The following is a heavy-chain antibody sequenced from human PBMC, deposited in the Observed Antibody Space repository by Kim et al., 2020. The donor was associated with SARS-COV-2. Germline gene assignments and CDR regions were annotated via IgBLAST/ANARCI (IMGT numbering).Heavy chain of an antibody. Sequence: GGSLRLSCAASGFTFSSYTMGWVRQAPGKCLEWVSIIGTRGISTYNADSVKGRFTISRDNPKNTLYLQMNSLRPEDTAVYYCAKDRGIDWGQGTLVTVSS. CDR1: GFTFSSYT. J-gene: IGHJ4*02. V-gene: IGHV3-23*01. D-gene: IGHD1-20*01. CDR2: IGTRGIST. CDR3: AKDRGID.